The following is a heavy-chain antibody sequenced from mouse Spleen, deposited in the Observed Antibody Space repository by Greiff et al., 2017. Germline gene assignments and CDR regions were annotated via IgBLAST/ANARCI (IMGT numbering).Heavy chain of an antibody. CDR3: AREGAY. Sequence: EVKLQESGGGLVKPGGSLKLSCAASGFTFSDYGMHWVRQAPEKGLEWVAYISSGSSTIYYADTVKGRFTISRDNAKNTLFLQMTSLRSEDTAMYYCAREGAYWGQGTLVTVSA. CDR1: GFTFSDYG. CDR2: ISSGSSTI. V-gene: IGHV5-17*01. J-gene: IGHJ3*01.